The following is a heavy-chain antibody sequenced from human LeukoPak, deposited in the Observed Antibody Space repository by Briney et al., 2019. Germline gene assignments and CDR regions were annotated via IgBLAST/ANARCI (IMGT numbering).Heavy chain of an antibody. Sequence: AGGSLRLSCAASGFTFSDYYMSWIRQAPGKGLEWVSYISSSGSTIYYADSVKGRFTISRDNAKNSLYLQMNSLRAEDTAVYYCAKDTAMVAALGMDVWGQGTTVTVSS. CDR1: GFTFSDYY. CDR2: ISSSGSTI. D-gene: IGHD5-18*01. V-gene: IGHV3-11*01. CDR3: AKDTAMVAALGMDV. J-gene: IGHJ6*02.